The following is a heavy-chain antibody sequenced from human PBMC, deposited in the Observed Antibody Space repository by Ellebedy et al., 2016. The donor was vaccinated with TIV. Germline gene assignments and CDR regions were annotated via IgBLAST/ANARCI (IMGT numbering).Heavy chain of an antibody. V-gene: IGHV3-23*01. CDR3: ERDYASG. Sequence: GESLKISCAASGFTFSSYAISWVRQAPGKGLEWVSTICGRGGSTHYTDSVKGRCTISRYNSKNTVYLQMNSLRAEDTSVYYCERDYASGWGQGTLVTVSS. CDR2: ICGRGGST. J-gene: IGHJ4*02. CDR1: GFTFSSYA. D-gene: IGHD3-16*01.